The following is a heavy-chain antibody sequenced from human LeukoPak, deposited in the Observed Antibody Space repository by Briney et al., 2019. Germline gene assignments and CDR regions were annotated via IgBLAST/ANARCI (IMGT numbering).Heavy chain of an antibody. CDR3: ARECSSGWYDY. D-gene: IGHD6-19*01. J-gene: IGHJ4*02. V-gene: IGHV3-7*01. CDR2: IKQDGSEK. CDR1: GFTFSSYW. Sequence: GGSLRLSCAAFGFTFSSYWMSWVRQAPGKGLEWVANIKQDGSEKYYVDSVKGRFTISRDNAKNSLYLQMNSLRAEDTAVYYCARECSSGWYDYWGQGTLVTVSS.